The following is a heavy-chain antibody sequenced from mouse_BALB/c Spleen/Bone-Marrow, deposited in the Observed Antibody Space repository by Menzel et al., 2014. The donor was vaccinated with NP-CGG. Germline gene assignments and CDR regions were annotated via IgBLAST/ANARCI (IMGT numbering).Heavy chain of an antibody. CDR1: GYTFSSYS. J-gene: IGHJ3*01. Sequence: VQLVESGAELMRPGASVKMSCKATGYTFSSYSIEWVRERPGQGLEWIGEILPGSGSTNYNEKFKGKATFTADTSSNTTYMHDSCLASEDSAIYYCAREVAYWGQGTLVTVSA. CDR2: ILPGSGST. CDR3: AREVAY. V-gene: IGHV1-9*01.